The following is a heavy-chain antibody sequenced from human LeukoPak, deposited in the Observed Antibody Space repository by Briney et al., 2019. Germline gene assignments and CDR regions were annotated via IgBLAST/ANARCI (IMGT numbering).Heavy chain of an antibody. CDR1: GFIFDDYG. D-gene: IGHD2-2*01. J-gene: IGHJ6*02. CDR2: INWNGGST. Sequence: GGSLRLSCAASGFIFDDYGMSWVRQAPGKGLEWVSGINWNGGSTGYADSVKGRFTISRDNAKNSLYVQMNSLRAEDTAVYYCARDRGYCSSTSCYRYYYYGMDVWGQGTTVTVSS. CDR3: ARDRGYCSSTSCYRYYYYGMDV. V-gene: IGHV3-20*04.